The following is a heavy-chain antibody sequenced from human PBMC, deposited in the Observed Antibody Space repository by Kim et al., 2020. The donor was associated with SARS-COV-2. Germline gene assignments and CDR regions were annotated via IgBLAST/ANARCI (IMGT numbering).Heavy chain of an antibody. CDR3: VSIPKLSGYDLYYFDY. J-gene: IGHJ4*02. Sequence: GGSLRLSCAASGFTFSSYAMSWVRQAPGKGLEWVSAISGSGGSTYYADSVKGRFTISRDNSKNTLYLQMNSLRAEDTAVYYCVSIPKLSGYDLYYFDYWGQGTLVTVSS. CDR1: GFTFSSYA. CDR2: ISGSGGST. V-gene: IGHV3-23*01. D-gene: IGHD5-12*01.